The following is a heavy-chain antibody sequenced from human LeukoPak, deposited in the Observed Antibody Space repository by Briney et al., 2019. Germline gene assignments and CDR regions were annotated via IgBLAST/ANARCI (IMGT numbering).Heavy chain of an antibody. J-gene: IGHJ4*02. CDR1: GGSFSGYY. D-gene: IGHD5-18*01. CDR2: VNHSGST. V-gene: IGHV4-34*01. Sequence: SETLSLTCAVYGGSFSGYYWSWIRQPPGKGLEWIGEVNHSGSTNYNPSLKSRVTISVDTSKNQFSLKLSSVTAADTAVYYCARAGSSYSPLWYWGQGTLVTVSS. CDR3: ARAGSSYSPLWY.